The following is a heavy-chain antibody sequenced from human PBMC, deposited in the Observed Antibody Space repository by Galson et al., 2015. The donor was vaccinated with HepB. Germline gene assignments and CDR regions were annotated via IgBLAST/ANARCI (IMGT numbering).Heavy chain of an antibody. CDR3: ASGRGWGHLPMGD. J-gene: IGHJ4*02. CDR1: GYTFTSYY. CDR2: INPSGGST. V-gene: IGHV1-46*03. Sequence: SVKVSCKASGYTFTSYYMHWVRQAPGQGLEWMGIINPSGGSTSYAQKFQGRVTMTRDTSTSTVYMELSSLRSEDTAVYYCASGRGWGHLPMGDWGQGTLVTVSS. D-gene: IGHD7-27*01.